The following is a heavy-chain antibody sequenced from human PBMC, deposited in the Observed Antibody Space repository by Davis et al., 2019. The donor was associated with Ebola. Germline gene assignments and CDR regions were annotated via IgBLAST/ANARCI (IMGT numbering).Heavy chain of an antibody. CDR2: IRSKANSYAT. J-gene: IGHJ4*02. V-gene: IGHV3-73*01. CDR1: GFTFSGSA. D-gene: IGHD5-12*01. CDR3: TSPKYSDYSKGDY. Sequence: PGGSLRLSCAASGFTFSGSAMHWVRQASGKGLEWVGRIRSKANSYATAYAASVKGRFTISRDDSKNTAYLQMNSLKTEDTAVYYCTSPKYSDYSKGDYWGQGTLVTVSS.